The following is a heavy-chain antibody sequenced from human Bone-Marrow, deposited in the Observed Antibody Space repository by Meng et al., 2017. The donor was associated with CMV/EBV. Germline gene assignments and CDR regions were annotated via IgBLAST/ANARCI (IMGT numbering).Heavy chain of an antibody. CDR2: INPNSGGT. CDR3: ARDRVTMVRGVGYYYYGMDV. CDR1: GYTFTGYY. Sequence: SVKVSCKTSGYTFTGYYMHWVRQAPGQGLEWMGWINPNSGGTNYAQKFQGRVTMTRDTSISTAYMELSRLRSDDTAVYYCARDRVTMVRGVGYYYYGMDVWGQGTTVTVSS. J-gene: IGHJ6*02. D-gene: IGHD3-10*01. V-gene: IGHV1-2*02.